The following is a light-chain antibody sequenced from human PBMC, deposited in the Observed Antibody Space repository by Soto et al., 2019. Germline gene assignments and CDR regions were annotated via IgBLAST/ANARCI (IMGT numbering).Light chain of an antibody. Sequence: SYELTQPPSVSVAPGKTARITCGGNNIGSKSVHWYQQKPGQAPVVVIYDDNDRHSGIPERFSGSNFGNTATLTISRVEAGDEADYYCQVWDSSSDHRNVFVSGTHLPVL. CDR3: QVWDSSSDHRNV. CDR2: DDN. V-gene: IGLV3-21*04. CDR1: NIGSKS. J-gene: IGLJ6*01.